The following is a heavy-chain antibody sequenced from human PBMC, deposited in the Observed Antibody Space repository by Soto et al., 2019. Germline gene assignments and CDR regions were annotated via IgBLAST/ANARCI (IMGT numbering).Heavy chain of an antibody. CDR1: GGTFSSYA. CDR3: AKVGENDGDPDLDYYYYGLDV. CDR2: IIPIFGTA. D-gene: IGHD4-17*01. J-gene: IGHJ6*02. Sequence: SVKVSCKASGGTFSSYAISWVRQAPGQGLEWMGGIIPIFGTANYAQKFQGRVTITADESTSTAYMELSSLRSEDTAVYYCAKVGENDGDPDLDYYYYGLDVWGQGTTVTVSS. V-gene: IGHV1-69*13.